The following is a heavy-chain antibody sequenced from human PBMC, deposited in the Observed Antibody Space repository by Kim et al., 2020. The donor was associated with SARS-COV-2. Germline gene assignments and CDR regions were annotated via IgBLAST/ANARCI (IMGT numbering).Heavy chain of an antibody. CDR3: ARGRKDVDTAMVTSTLPD. J-gene: IGHJ4*02. Sequence: KSRVTISVDTSKNQFSLKLSSVTAADTAVYYCARGRKDVDTAMVTSTLPDWGQGTLVTVSS. D-gene: IGHD5-18*01. V-gene: IGHV4-34*01.